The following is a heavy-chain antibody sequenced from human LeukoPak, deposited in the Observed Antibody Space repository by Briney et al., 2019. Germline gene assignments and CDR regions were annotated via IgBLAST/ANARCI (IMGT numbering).Heavy chain of an antibody. Sequence: SETLSLTCTVSGGSLSRYYWSWIRQPPGKRLEWIGYIHYSGRTKYNPSLRGRVTISLDMSKNQFSLKLSPVTAADTAVYYCARTTEGYCSSTRCYGFDYYYYMDVWGKGTTVTISS. CDR1: GGSLSRYY. CDR3: ARTTEGYCSSTRCYGFDYYYYMDV. D-gene: IGHD2-2*01. V-gene: IGHV4-59*01. J-gene: IGHJ6*03. CDR2: IHYSGRT.